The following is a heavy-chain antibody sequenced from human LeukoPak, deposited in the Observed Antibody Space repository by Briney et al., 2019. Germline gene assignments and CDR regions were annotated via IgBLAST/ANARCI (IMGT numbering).Heavy chain of an antibody. CDR1: GGSNSSYGYY. J-gene: IGHJ4*02. V-gene: IGHV4-31*03. CDR2: IYYSGST. Sequence: PPETLPLTCTFSGGSNSSYGYYWIWIPQPPGKALAWIGYIYYSGSTYYNPSLKSRVTISVDTSKNQFSLKLSSVTAAHTDVYYCARGYSGYEIDYWGQGTLVTVSS. D-gene: IGHD5-12*01. CDR3: ARGYSGYEIDY.